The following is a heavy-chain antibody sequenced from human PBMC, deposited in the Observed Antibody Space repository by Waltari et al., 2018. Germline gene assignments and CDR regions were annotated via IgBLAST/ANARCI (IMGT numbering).Heavy chain of an antibody. CDR2: VNPDRGST. J-gene: IGHJ4*02. V-gene: IGHV1-8*01. Sequence: QVQLVQSGAEVKKPGASVRVSCKASGYTFIKHDINWVRQAPGQGLEWMGWVNPDRGSTGYSQKFQGRVTMTRNTAVSTAYLELSSLKSEGTAVYFCARVKGNSGYDPFQHWGQGTPVTVSS. CDR3: ARVKGNSGYDPFQH. CDR1: GYTFIKHD. D-gene: IGHD5-12*01.